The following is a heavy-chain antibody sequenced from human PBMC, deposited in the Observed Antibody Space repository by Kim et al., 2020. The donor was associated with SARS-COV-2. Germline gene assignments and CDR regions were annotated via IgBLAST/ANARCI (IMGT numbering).Heavy chain of an antibody. CDR1: GGSISSSDW. CDR3: AREGFGDLAFDS. D-gene: IGHD3-10*01. CDR2: INHSGTT. V-gene: IGHV4-4*02. J-gene: IGHJ4*02. Sequence: SETLSLTCAVSGGSISSSDWWTWVRQPPGKGLEWIGQINHSGTTIYNPSLKSRVTLSIDTSKNHFSLNLNSVTAADTAVYYCAREGFGDLAFDSWGQGTL.